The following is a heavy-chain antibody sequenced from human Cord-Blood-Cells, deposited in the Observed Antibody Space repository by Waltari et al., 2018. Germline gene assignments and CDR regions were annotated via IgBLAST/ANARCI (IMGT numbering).Heavy chain of an antibody. D-gene: IGHD1-1*01. Sequence: QVQLVESGGGVVQPGRSLRLSCAASGFTFSSYGMHWVRQAPGKGLEWVAVIWYDGSNKDYADSVKGRFTISRDNSKNTLYLQMNSLRAEDTAMYYCAKGGASKLAFFDYWGQGTLVIVSS. CDR2: IWYDGSNK. CDR1: GFTFSSYG. V-gene: IGHV3-30*18. J-gene: IGHJ4*02. CDR3: AKGGASKLAFFDY.